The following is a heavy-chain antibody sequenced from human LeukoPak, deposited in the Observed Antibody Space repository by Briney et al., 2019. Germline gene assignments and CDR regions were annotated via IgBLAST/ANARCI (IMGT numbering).Heavy chain of an antibody. J-gene: IGHJ6*03. CDR1: GGSFGSYA. CDR2: VIPILDTT. CDR3: ARKDYVYFYMDV. V-gene: IGHV1-69*04. Sequence: SVKVSCKASGGSFGSYAISWVRQAPGQGLEWMGRVIPILDTTDYAQKFQGRVTITADNSTSTAYMEVSSLISDDTAMYYCARKDYVYFYMDVWGEGTTITVS.